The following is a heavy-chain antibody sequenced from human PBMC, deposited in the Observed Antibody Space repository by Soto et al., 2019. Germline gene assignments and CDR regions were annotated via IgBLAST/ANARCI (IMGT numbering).Heavy chain of an antibody. CDR2: IYPGDSDT. J-gene: IGHJ6*02. V-gene: IGHV5-51*01. CDR3: AGGGVRGVITRTRDYYGMDV. Sequence: PGESLKISCKGSGYSLTIYWIAWVRQMPGKGLEWMGIIYPGDSDTRYSPSFQGQVTISADKSISTAYLQWSSLKASDTAMYYCAGGGVRGVITRTRDYYGMDVWGQGTTVTVSS. CDR1: GYSLTIYW. D-gene: IGHD3-10*01.